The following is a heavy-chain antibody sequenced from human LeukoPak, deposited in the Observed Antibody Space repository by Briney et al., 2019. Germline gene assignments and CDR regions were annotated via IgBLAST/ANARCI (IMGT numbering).Heavy chain of an antibody. CDR3: ARDRSGEYYFDY. J-gene: IGHJ4*02. Sequence: GGSLRLSCAASGFTFSSYAMSWVRQAPGKGLEWVSAISGSGGSTYYADSVKGRFTISRDNAKHSLYLQMNSLRAEDTAVYYCARDRSGEYYFDYWGQGTLVTVSS. V-gene: IGHV3-23*01. D-gene: IGHD5-12*01. CDR2: ISGSGGST. CDR1: GFTFSSYA.